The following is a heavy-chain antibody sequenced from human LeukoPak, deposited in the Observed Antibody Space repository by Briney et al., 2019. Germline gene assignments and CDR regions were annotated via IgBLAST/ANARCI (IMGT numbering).Heavy chain of an antibody. CDR3: AKTFFGYTNYFDY. J-gene: IGHJ4*02. V-gene: IGHV3-23*01. CDR1: GFTFSNYA. Sequence: GGSLRLSCAASGFTFSNYAMSWVRQGPGKGLEWVSGISVSGGTTDYADSVKGRFTISRDNSKNTLYVQMNSLRAEDTAVYYCAKTFFGYTNYFDYWGQGTQVTVSP. CDR2: ISVSGGTT. D-gene: IGHD2/OR15-2a*01.